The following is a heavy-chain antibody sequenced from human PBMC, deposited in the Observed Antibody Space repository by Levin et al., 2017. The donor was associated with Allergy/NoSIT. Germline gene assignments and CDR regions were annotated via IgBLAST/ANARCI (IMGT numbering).Heavy chain of an antibody. CDR1: GGSISNYY. J-gene: IGHJ2*01. Sequence: SETLSLTCTVSGGSISNYYWSWIRQPAGKGQEWIGRIYTSGSTNYNPSLKSRVTMSVDTSQNQFSLKLTSVTAADTAVYYCARADSSGYYYWNFDLWGRGTLVTVSS. D-gene: IGHD3-22*01. V-gene: IGHV4-4*07. CDR2: IYTSGST. CDR3: ARADSSGYYYWNFDL.